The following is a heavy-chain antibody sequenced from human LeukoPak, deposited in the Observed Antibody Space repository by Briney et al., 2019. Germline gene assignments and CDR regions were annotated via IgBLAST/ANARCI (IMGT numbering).Heavy chain of an antibody. CDR1: GGSLSGYY. CDR2: INHSGST. J-gene: IGHJ5*02. V-gene: IGHV4-34*01. D-gene: IGHD3-10*01. Sequence: SETLSLSCAVYGGSLSGYYWSWIRQPPGKGLEWLGEINHSGSTNYNPSLKSRVTISVDTSKNQFSLKLSSVTAADTAVYYCARSYGSGSYYKGNWFDPWGQGTLVTVSS. CDR3: ARSYGSGSYYKGNWFDP.